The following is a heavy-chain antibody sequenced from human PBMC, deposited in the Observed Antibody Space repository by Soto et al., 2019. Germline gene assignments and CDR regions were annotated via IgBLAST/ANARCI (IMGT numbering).Heavy chain of an antibody. D-gene: IGHD3-22*01. Sequence: EVQLLESGGGLVQPGGSLRLSCAASGFTFSTCALSWVRQDPGMGLEWVSGISGSGAGTYYADSVKGRFTISRDNSKNTLYLQMNGLRVEDTAIYYCVRSGGFYPDTFDIWGQGTLVSVS. J-gene: IGHJ3*02. CDR3: VRSGGFYPDTFDI. V-gene: IGHV3-23*01. CDR2: ISGSGAGT. CDR1: GFTFSTCA.